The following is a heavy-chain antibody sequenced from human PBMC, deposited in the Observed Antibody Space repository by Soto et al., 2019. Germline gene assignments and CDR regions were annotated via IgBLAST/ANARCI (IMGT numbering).Heavy chain of an antibody. Sequence: QVQLVESGGSVVQPGRSLRLSCAASGFTFSSYGMHWVRQAPGKGLEWVAVISYDGSNKYYADSVKGRFTISRDNSKNTLYLQMNSLRAEDTAVYYCAKAIAVAALHGMDVWGQGTTVTVSS. D-gene: IGHD6-19*01. CDR3: AKAIAVAALHGMDV. CDR1: GFTFSSYG. CDR2: ISYDGSNK. V-gene: IGHV3-30*18. J-gene: IGHJ6*02.